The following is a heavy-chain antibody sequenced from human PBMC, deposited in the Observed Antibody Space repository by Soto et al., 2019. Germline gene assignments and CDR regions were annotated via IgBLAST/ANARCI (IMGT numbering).Heavy chain of an antibody. CDR2: IYYIGST. CDR1: GESISGTIYY. Sequence: ASETLSLTCIVSGESISGTIYYWGWLRQTPGKSLERIGSIYYIGSTYYNPSLKSRVTISVDTSKNHFSLKLTSVTAADTAVYYCARPGGSGWFYFDSWGQGSQVTVS. CDR3: ARPGGSGWFYFDS. V-gene: IGHV4-39*02. D-gene: IGHD6-13*01. J-gene: IGHJ4*02.